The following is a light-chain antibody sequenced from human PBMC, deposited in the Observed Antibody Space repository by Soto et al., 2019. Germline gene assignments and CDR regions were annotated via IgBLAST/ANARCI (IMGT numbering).Light chain of an antibody. J-gene: IGKJ4*01. CDR1: QTISDW. CDR2: RAS. V-gene: IGKV1-5*03. CDR3: QQYNIYPLT. Sequence: DIQMAQSPSTLSASVGDRVTSTCRASQTISDWLAWYQQTPGKAPKLLIYRASTLESGVPSRFSGSGSGTQFTLTISSLQPDDFATYYCQQYNIYPLTFGGGTKLEVK.